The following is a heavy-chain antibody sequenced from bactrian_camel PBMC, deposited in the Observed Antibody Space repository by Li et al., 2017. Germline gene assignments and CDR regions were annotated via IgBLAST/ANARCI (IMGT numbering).Heavy chain of an antibody. CDR3: AAFWPCVSDPGEFAV. CDR1: GYTISADC. Sequence: VQLVESGGGSAQAEGSPTLSCEVSGYTISADCMGWFRRSGKEREGVATIYTTSGSSHYDDSVKGQFTISQDNAKNTLYLQMNRLRPEDTAMYYCAAFWPCVSDPGEFAVWGQGTQVTVS. V-gene: IGHV3S1*01. CDR2: IYTTSGSS. D-gene: IGHD3*01. J-gene: IGHJ4*01.